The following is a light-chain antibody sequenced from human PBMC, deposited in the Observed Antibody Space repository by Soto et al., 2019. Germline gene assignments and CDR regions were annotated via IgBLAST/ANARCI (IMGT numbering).Light chain of an antibody. V-gene: IGKV3-20*01. J-gene: IGKJ2*01. Sequence: EIVLTQSPGTLSLSPGERATLSCRASQSVSSSYVAWDQQKPGQPPSLLIYGASRSATGIPDRVSCSGCGTDLTLTISRLVPEAFALSYCQQYERTPMYTFGQVTKLEIK. CDR1: QSVSSSY. CDR3: QQYERTPMYT. CDR2: GAS.